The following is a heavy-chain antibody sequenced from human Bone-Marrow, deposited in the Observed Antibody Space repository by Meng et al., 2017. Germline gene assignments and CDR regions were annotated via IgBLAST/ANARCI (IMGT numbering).Heavy chain of an antibody. J-gene: IGHJ6*02. CDR3: AKDRMTSGRYCTNGVCYIYYYGMDV. V-gene: IGHV4-38-2*02. CDR2: IYHSGST. D-gene: IGHD2-8*01. CDR1: GYSISSGYY. Sequence: SETLSLTCAVSGYSISSGYYWGWIRQPPGKGLEWIGSIYHSGSTYYNPSLKSRVTISVDTSKNQFSLKLSSVTAADTAVYYCAKDRMTSGRYCTNGVCYIYYYGMDVWGQGTTVTVSS.